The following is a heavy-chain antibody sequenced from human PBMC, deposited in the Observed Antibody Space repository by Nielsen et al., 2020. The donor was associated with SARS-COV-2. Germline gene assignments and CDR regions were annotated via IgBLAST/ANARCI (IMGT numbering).Heavy chain of an antibody. Sequence: GESLKISCKGSGYSFTSHCITWVRQMPGKGLEWMGRIDPSDSYVDYSPSFQGHVAISADKSISTSYLQWSSLKASDTAMYYCSRYAREYFYYYYMDVWGTGTTVTVPS. J-gene: IGHJ6*03. CDR2: IDPSDSYV. CDR3: SRYAREYFYYYYMDV. D-gene: IGHD2-2*01. CDR1: GYSFTSHC. V-gene: IGHV5-10-1*01.